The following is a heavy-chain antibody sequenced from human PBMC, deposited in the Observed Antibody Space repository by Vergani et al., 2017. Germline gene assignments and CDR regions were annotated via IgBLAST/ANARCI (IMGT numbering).Heavy chain of an antibody. V-gene: IGHV4-61*02. CDR2: IYTSGST. CDR1: GGSISSGSYY. CDR3: ARATYGDIHDPYYFDY. Sequence: QVQLQESGPGLVKPSQTLSLTCTVSGGSISSGSYYWSWIRQPAGKGLEWIGRIYTSGSTYYNPSLKSRVTISVDRSKNQFSLKLSSVTAADTAVYYCARATYGDIHDPYYFDYWGQGTLVTVSS. J-gene: IGHJ4*02. D-gene: IGHD4-17*01.